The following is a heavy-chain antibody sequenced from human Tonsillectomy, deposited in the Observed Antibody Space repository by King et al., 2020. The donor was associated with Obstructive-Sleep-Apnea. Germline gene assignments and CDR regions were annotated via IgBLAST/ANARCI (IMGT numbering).Heavy chain of an antibody. CDR3: ARGIREAAASLGY. CDR2: IKQDGSEK. J-gene: IGHJ4*02. D-gene: IGHD6-13*01. CDR1: GFTLSSYW. Sequence: VQLVESGGGLVQPGGSLRLSCAASGFTLSSYWMSWVRQAPGKGLEWVANIKQDGSEKYYVDSVKGRFTISRDNAKNSLYLQMNSLRAEDTAVYYCARGIREAAASLGYWGQGTLVTVSS. V-gene: IGHV3-7*03.